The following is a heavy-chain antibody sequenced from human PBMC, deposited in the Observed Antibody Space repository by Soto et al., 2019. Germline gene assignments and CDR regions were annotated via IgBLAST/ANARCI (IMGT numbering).Heavy chain of an antibody. V-gene: IGHV5-51*01. CDR1: GYTFTDYW. CDR2: IYPGDSDT. D-gene: IGHD4-4*01. Sequence: PGESLKISCKGSGYTFTDYWIGWVRQLPGKGLEWMGIIYPGDSDTRYSPSFQGHITITVDKSTSTAYLQWNTLKASDTAMYYCAGHISNVRCYYCAMDVWGQGTTVTVSS. J-gene: IGHJ6*02. CDR3: AGHISNVRCYYCAMDV.